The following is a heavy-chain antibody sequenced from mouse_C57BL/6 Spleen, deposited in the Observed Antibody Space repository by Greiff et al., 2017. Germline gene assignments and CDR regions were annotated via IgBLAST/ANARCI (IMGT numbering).Heavy chain of an antibody. D-gene: IGHD4-1*02. V-gene: IGHV1-69*01. J-gene: IGHJ4*01. CDR1: GYTFTSYW. Sequence: VQLQQPGAELVMPGASVKLSCKASGYTFTSYWMHWVKQRPGQGLEWIGEIDPSDSYTNYNQKFKGKFTLSVDKSSSTAYMPLSSLTSEDSAVYYCARSGLNWDGARDYWGQGTSGTVSS. CDR2: IDPSDSYT. CDR3: ARSGLNWDGARDY.